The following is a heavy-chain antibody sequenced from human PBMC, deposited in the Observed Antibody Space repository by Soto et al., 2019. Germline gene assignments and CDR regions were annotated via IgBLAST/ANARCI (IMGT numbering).Heavy chain of an antibody. V-gene: IGHV3-33*01. CDR1: GFTFSSYG. D-gene: IGHD2-21*02. CDR2: IWYDGSNK. J-gene: IGHJ4*02. Sequence: QVQLVESGGGVVQPGRSLRLSCAASGFTFSSYGMHWVRQAPGKGLEWGAVIWYDGSNKYYADSVKGRFTISRDNSKNTLYLQMNSLRAEDTAVYYCARDSTPYCGGDCYWGYYFDYWGQGTLVTVSS. CDR3: ARDSTPYCGGDCYWGYYFDY.